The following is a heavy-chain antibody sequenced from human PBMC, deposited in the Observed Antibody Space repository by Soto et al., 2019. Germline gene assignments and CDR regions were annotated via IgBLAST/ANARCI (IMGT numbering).Heavy chain of an antibody. CDR3: AREDSSGHYLFDY. CDR1: GGSVSSGSYY. D-gene: IGHD3-22*01. J-gene: IGHJ4*02. CDR2: IYYSGST. V-gene: IGHV4-61*01. Sequence: PSETLSLTCTVSGGSVSSGSYYWSWIRQPPGKGLEWIGYIYYSGSTNYNPSLKSRVTISLDTSNNQFSLKLNSVTAADTAVYYCAREDSSGHYLFDYWGQGTLVTVSS.